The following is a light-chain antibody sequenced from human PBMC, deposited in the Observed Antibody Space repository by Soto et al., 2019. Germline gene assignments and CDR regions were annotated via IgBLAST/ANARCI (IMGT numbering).Light chain of an antibody. CDR1: QSVNNN. J-gene: IGKJ1*01. V-gene: IGKV3-15*01. CDR2: GAS. CDR3: QEYNPCPWT. Sequence: ETLMTQSPATLSVSPGERATLSCRASQSVNNNLAWYQQKLGQAPRVLIYGASTRATGIPARFTGSGSGTEFILTITSLQSEDSAVYYCQEYNPCPWTFGQGTKVEFK.